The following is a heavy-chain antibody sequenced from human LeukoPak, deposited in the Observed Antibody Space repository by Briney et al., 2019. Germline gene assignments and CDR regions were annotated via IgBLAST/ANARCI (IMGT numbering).Heavy chain of an antibody. CDR1: GFTFSAYA. Sequence: GGSLRLSCAASGFTFSAYAMSWVRQAPGKGLEWVSAISRSGSSTDYADSVKGRFTISRDNSKNTLYLQVNSLRPEDTAVYYCAKGGDILTGYYLYWYFDLWGRGTLVTVSS. CDR3: AKGGDILTGYYLYWYFDL. CDR2: ISRSGSST. J-gene: IGHJ2*01. V-gene: IGHV3-23*01. D-gene: IGHD3-9*01.